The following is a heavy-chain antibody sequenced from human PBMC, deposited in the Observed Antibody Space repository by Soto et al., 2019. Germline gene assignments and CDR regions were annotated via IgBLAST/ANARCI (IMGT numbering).Heavy chain of an antibody. CDR3: ARSGLGGNWFDP. Sequence: ESGGGVVQPGRSLRLSCAASGFTFSSYAMHWVRQAPGKGLEWVAVISYDGSNKYYADSVKGRFTISRDNSKNTLYLQMNSLRAEDTAVYYCARSGLGGNWFDPWGQGTLVTVSS. J-gene: IGHJ5*02. D-gene: IGHD3-16*01. CDR1: GFTFSSYA. V-gene: IGHV3-30-3*01. CDR2: ISYDGSNK.